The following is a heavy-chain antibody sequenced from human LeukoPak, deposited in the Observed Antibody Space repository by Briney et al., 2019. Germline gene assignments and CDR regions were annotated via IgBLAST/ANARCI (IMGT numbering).Heavy chain of an antibody. J-gene: IGHJ4*02. CDR3: VKDTGYSSSWPHYFDY. CDR1: GFTFSSYG. Sequence: PGGSLRLSCAASGFTFSSYGMHWVRQAPGKGLEWVAFIRYDGSNKYYADSVKGRFTISRDNSKNTLYLQMNSLRAEDTAVYYCVKDTGYSSSWPHYFDYWGQGTLVTVSS. D-gene: IGHD6-13*01. V-gene: IGHV3-30*02. CDR2: IRYDGSNK.